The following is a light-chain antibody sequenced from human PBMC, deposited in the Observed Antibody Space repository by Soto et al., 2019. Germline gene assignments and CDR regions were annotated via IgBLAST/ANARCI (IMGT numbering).Light chain of an antibody. V-gene: IGLV2-8*01. CDR1: ASDIGRYNY. Sequence: QSALTQPPSASGSPGQAFTISCIGTASDIGRYNYVSWYQHHPGKAPKLIIYEVTKQPSGVPDRFSGSKSGNTASLTVSGLQADDEADYYCNSYVGSNNYVFGTGTKLTVL. CDR3: NSYVGSNNYV. CDR2: EVT. J-gene: IGLJ1*01.